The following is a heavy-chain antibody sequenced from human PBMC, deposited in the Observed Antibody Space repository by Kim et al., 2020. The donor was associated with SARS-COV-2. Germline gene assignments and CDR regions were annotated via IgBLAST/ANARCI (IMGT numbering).Heavy chain of an antibody. V-gene: IGHV3-23*01. CDR1: GLIFRNYA. CDR2: IGDAGDI. CDR3: AAVAGGRRVDY. J-gene: IGHJ4*02. D-gene: IGHD1-26*01. Sequence: GGSLRLSCAASGLIFRNYAMTWVRQPLGKGLEWVSTIGDAGDIHYADSVKGRFTISRDNSKNTLYLQLNSLRAEDTAVYYCAAVAGGRRVDYWGQGTLVTVSS.